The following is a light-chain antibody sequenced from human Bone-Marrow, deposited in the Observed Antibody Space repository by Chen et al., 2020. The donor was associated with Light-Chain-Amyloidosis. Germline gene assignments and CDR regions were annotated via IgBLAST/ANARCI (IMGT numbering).Light chain of an antibody. J-gene: IGLJ3*02. V-gene: IGLV1-47*01. CDR2: RNN. Sequence: QSVLTQPPSASGTPGQRVTIACSGSSSNIGSNYVYWYQQLPGTAPKLLIYRNNQRPSGVPDRFAGSKSGPSASVTISGLRSEHEADYYWAAWDDSLSGPRVFGGGTKLTVL. CDR1: SSNIGSNY. CDR3: AAWDDSLSGPRV.